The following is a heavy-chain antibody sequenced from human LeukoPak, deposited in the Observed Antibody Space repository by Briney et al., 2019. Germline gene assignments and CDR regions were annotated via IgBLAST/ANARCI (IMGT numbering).Heavy chain of an antibody. Sequence: SETLSLTCAVYGGSFSGYYWSWIRQPPGKGLEWIGEINHSGSTNYNPSLKSRVTISVDTSKNQFSLKLSSVTAADTAVYYCARETGGADYYYYYMDVWGKGATVTVSS. CDR1: GGSFSGYY. J-gene: IGHJ6*03. CDR2: INHSGST. D-gene: IGHD3-16*01. V-gene: IGHV4-34*01. CDR3: ARETGGADYYYYYMDV.